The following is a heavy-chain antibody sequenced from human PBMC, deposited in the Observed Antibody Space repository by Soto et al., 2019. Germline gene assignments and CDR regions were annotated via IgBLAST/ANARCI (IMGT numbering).Heavy chain of an antibody. V-gene: IGHV3-30*18. Sequence: QVQLVESGGGVVQPGRSLRLSCAASGFTFSSCGMHWVRQAPGKGLEWVAVISYDGSNKYYADSVKGRFTISRDNSKNTLYLQMNSLRAEDTAVYYCAKDGARWLQFSQLDYWGQGTLVTVSS. CDR3: AKDGARWLQFSQLDY. CDR2: ISYDGSNK. CDR1: GFTFSSCG. J-gene: IGHJ4*02. D-gene: IGHD5-12*01.